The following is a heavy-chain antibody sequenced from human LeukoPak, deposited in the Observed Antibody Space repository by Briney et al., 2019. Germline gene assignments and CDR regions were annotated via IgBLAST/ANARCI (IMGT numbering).Heavy chain of an antibody. V-gene: IGHV3-53*01. CDR3: ARCMVLSQGWCNWFDP. D-gene: IGHD6-13*01. CDR1: GFTVSTTY. CDR2: IHSGGST. Sequence: GGSLRLSCVASGFTVSTTYMNWVRQAPGKGLEWVAAIHSGGSTYYADSVMGRFTISRDNSKNTLFLQMNSLRAEDTAVYYCARCMVLSQGWCNWFDPWGQGTLVTVSS. J-gene: IGHJ5*02.